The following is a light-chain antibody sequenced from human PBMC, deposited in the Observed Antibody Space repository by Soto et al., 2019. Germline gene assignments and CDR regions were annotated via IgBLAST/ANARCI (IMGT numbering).Light chain of an antibody. V-gene: IGLV2-8*01. CDR2: EVS. CDR1: SSDVGGYNY. CDR3: SSYAGSNTAV. Sequence: QSALTQPPSASGSPGQSVTISCTGTSSDVGGYNYVSWYQQHPGKAPKLMIYEVSKRPSGVPDRFSGSKSGNTASLTVSGLQVEDEADYYCSSYAGSNTAVFGGGTKLTVL. J-gene: IGLJ3*02.